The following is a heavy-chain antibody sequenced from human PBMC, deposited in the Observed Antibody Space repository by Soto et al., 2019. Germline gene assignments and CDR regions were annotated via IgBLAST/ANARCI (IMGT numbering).Heavy chain of an antibody. CDR2: IRNKANSYGT. D-gene: IGHD1-1*01. Sequence: GGSLRLSCAASGFTFSSYAMSWVRQAPGKGLEWVARIRNKANSYGTEYAASVKGRFTISRDDSKNAVYLQMDSLEPEDTAVYYCASSWNNPRKLDHWGQGTLVTVSS. J-gene: IGHJ5*02. CDR3: ASSWNNPRKLDH. CDR1: GFTFSSYA. V-gene: IGHV3-72*01.